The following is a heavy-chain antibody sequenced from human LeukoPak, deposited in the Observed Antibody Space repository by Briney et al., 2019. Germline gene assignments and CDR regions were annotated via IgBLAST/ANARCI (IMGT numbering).Heavy chain of an antibody. Sequence: GGSLRLSCAASGFTFSSYAMSWVRQAPGKGLKWVSTINDNGAGTYYADSVKGRFTISRDNSKNTLYLQMNSLRAEDTAVYYCANDGYGDYHAFDIWGQGTMVTVSS. CDR1: GFTFSSYA. V-gene: IGHV3-23*01. CDR3: ANDGYGDYHAFDI. D-gene: IGHD4-17*01. J-gene: IGHJ3*02. CDR2: INDNGAGT.